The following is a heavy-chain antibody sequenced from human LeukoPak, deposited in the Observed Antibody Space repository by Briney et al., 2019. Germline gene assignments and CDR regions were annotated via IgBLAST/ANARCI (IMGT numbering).Heavy chain of an antibody. J-gene: IGHJ4*02. CDR3: ARDRGLNSYGLDY. Sequence: RGSLRLSCKASGYTFSDSYISWMRQAPWKGPECFSYISSAGIYTEYADSVKGRFTIPRDNVKNSLYLQMNSLRAEDTAVYYCARDRGLNSYGLDYWGQGTLVTVSS. CDR1: GYTFSDSY. V-gene: IGHV3-11*06. D-gene: IGHD5-18*01. CDR2: ISSAGIYT.